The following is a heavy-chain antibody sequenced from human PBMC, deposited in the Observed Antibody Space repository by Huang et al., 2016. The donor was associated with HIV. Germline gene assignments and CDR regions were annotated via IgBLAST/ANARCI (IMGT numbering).Heavy chain of an antibody. CDR2: IYWDKEE. CDR3: VHRLRYGKWYVDY. J-gene: IGHJ4*02. CDR1: GFSLTSGGVA. Sequence: QITLKESGPTLVKPTQTLTLTCTFSGFSLTSGGVAVGWIRQPPGKALEWLALIYWDKEERVSPSLKTRLTITKDTPKNEVVLTMTNMDPVDTATYYCVHRLRYGKWYVDYWGQGVLVTVSS. V-gene: IGHV2-5*02. D-gene: IGHD6-13*01.